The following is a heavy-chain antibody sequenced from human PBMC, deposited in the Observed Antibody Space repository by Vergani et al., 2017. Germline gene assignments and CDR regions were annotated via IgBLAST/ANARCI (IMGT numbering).Heavy chain of an antibody. D-gene: IGHD1/OR15-1a*01. CDR3: ARMGTTASRSFDY. V-gene: IGHV3-64*01. CDR2: ISTYGGST. J-gene: IGHJ4*02. Sequence: EVQLVESGGGLVQPGGSLRLSCAASGFTFSSYAMHWVRQAPGKGLEYVSAISTYGGSTYYANSVKGRFTISRDNSKNTLYLHMGSLRAEDMAVYYCARMGTTASRSFDYWGQGTLVTVS. CDR1: GFTFSSYA.